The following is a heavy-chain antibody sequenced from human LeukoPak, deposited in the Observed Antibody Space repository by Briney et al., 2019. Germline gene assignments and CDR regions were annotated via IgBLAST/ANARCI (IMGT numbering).Heavy chain of an antibody. CDR3: ARGLITMVRGVVDYYYYYGMDV. CDR1: GGSFSGYY. V-gene: IGHV4-34*01. CDR2: INHSGST. D-gene: IGHD3-10*01. Sequence: SETLSLTCAVYGGSFSGYYWSWIRQPPGKGLEWLGEINHSGSTNYNPSLKSRVTISVDTSKNQFSLKLSSVTAADTAVYYCARGLITMVRGVVDYYYYYGMDVWGQGTTVTVSS. J-gene: IGHJ6*02.